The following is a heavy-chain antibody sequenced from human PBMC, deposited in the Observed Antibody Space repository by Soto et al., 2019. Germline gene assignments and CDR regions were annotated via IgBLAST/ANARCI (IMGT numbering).Heavy chain of an antibody. CDR3: ARGGSSWDYYDSSGYFPN. D-gene: IGHD3-22*01. CDR1: GFTFSSYW. Sequence: GGSLRLSCAASGFTFSSYWMSWVRQAPGKGLEWVANIKQDGSEKYYVDSVKGRFTISRDNAKNSLYLQMNSLRAEDTAVYYCARGGSSWDYYDSSGYFPNWGQGTLVTVSS. J-gene: IGHJ4*02. V-gene: IGHV3-7*04. CDR2: IKQDGSEK.